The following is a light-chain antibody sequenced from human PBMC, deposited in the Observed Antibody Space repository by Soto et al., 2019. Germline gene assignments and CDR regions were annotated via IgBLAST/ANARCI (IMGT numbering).Light chain of an antibody. CDR1: SSDVGGYNY. J-gene: IGLJ2*01. Sequence: QSALTQPASVSGSPGQSITISCIGTSSDVGGYNYVSWYQQHPGKAPKLMIYDVSNRPSGVSNRFSGSKSGNTASLTISGLQAEDEADYYCSSYTSSNTLVVFGGGTKLTVL. CDR3: SSYTSSNTLVV. V-gene: IGLV2-14*01. CDR2: DVS.